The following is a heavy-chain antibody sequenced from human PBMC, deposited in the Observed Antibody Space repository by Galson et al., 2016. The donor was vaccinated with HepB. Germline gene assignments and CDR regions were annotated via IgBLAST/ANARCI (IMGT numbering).Heavy chain of an antibody. CDR1: GGSMDNYY. CDR3: ARDGSYSSSSVYFDY. D-gene: IGHD6-6*01. CDR2: IYYRGST. V-gene: IGHV4-59*01. J-gene: IGHJ4*02. Sequence: SETLSLTCTVSGGSMDNYYWSWIRQSPGKGPEWIGFIYYRGSTNYNPSLKVRVTISVDTSKNQFSLKLSSVTAADTAVYYCARDGSYSSSSVYFDYWGPGILVTVSS.